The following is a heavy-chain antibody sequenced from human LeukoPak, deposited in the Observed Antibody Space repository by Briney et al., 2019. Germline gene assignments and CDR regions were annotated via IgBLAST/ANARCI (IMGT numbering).Heavy chain of an antibody. CDR3: ARDRSSSWSAFDI. D-gene: IGHD6-13*01. J-gene: IGHJ3*02. CDR2: MNPNSGNT. CDR1: GYTFTSYD. Sequence: GASVKVSCKASGYTFTSYDINWVRQATGQGLEWMGWMNPNSGNTGYAQKFQGRVTMTRNTSISTAYMELSSLRSEDTAVYYCARDRSSSWSAFDIWGQGTMVTVSS. V-gene: IGHV1-8*01.